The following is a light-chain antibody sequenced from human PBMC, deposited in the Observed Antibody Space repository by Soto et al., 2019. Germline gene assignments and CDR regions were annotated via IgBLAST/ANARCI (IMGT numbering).Light chain of an antibody. CDR1: STDVGNYNY. V-gene: IGLV2-8*01. J-gene: IGLJ3*02. CDR3: LPYAVGNNWV. Sequence: QSVLTQPPSASGSPGQSLTISCTGTSTDVGNYNYVSWYQQHPGKAPKLMISDVNRRPSGVPDRFSGSKSGNTASLTFSGVQSGDEADSYCLPYAVGNNWVFGGGTQLTVL. CDR2: DVN.